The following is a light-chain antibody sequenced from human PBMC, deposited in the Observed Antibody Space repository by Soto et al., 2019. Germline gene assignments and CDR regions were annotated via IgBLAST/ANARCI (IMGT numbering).Light chain of an antibody. J-gene: IGLJ3*02. CDR2: EVN. Sequence: QSALTQPASVYGSPGQSITISCTGTSNDVGGYNLVSWFQQHPGKAPKLMISEVNKRPSGVSNRFSGSKSANTASPTISGLQAEDEADYYCCSHVGGSSPQWVFGGGTKLTVL. CDR3: CSHVGGSSPQWV. V-gene: IGLV2-23*02. CDR1: SNDVGGYNL.